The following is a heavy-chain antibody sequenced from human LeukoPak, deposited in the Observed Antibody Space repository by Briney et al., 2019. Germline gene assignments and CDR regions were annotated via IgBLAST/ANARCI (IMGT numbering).Heavy chain of an antibody. CDR1: GFTFSSYA. CDR2: ISSNGGST. D-gene: IGHD1-26*01. Sequence: GGSLRLSCSASGFTFSSYAMHWVRQAPGKGLEYVSAISSNGGSTYYADSVKGRFTISRDNSKSTLYLQMSSLRAEDTAVYYCATGGSGSYYTYWGQGTLVTVSS. V-gene: IGHV3-64D*06. CDR3: ATGGSGSYYTY. J-gene: IGHJ4*02.